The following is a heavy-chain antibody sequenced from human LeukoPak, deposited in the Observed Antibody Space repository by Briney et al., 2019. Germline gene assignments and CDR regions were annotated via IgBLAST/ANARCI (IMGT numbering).Heavy chain of an antibody. J-gene: IGHJ6*03. D-gene: IGHD3-10*01. CDR3: ARQFDSYFYYYLDV. Sequence: PSETLSLTCAVSGHPNNSAYYWVWIRQPPGKGLDWIGSLYHPDSTYYNPSLESQVTMSVDTSRNQFSLKLSFVTAADTAFYYCARQFDSYFYYYLDVWGTGTTVTVSS. V-gene: IGHV4-38-2*01. CDR2: LYHPDST. CDR1: GHPNNSAYY.